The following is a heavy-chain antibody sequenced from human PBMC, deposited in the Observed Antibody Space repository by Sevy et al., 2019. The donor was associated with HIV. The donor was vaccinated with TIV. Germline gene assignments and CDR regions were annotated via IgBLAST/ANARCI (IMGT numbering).Heavy chain of an antibody. J-gene: IGHJ4*02. Sequence: GGSLRLSCAASGFTFSDYYMSWIRQAPGKGLEWVSYISSSGSTIYYADSVKGRFTISRDNAKNSLYLQMNSLRAEDTAVYYCAGFSRGSAMDPELYDCWGQRTLVTVSS. CDR2: ISSSGSTI. CDR3: AGFSRGSAMDPELYDC. CDR1: GFTFSDYY. V-gene: IGHV3-11*01. D-gene: IGHD5-18*01.